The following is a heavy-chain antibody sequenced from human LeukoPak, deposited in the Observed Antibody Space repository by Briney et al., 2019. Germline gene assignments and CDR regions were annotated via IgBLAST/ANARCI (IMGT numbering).Heavy chain of an antibody. CDR1: GFTFSSYG. Sequence: PGGSLRLSCAASGFTFSSYGMHWVRQAPGKGLEWVSAISISGDGTYYADSVKGRFTISRDNSKNTLYLQVNSLRVEDTAVYYCAKGDRNSGWSYWGQGTLVTVSS. D-gene: IGHD6-19*01. V-gene: IGHV3-23*01. CDR3: AKGDRNSGWSY. CDR2: ISISGDGT. J-gene: IGHJ4*02.